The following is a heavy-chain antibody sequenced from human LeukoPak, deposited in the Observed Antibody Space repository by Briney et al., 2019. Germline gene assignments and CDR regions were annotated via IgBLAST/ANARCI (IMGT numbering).Heavy chain of an antibody. CDR2: INPNSGGT. CDR3: ARAKDIVVVVAANWFDP. V-gene: IGHV1-2*02. J-gene: IGHJ5*02. Sequence: ASVKVSCTASGYTFTGYYMHWVRQAPGQGLEWMGWINPNSGGTNYAQKFQGRVTMTRDTSISTAYMELSRLRSDDTAVYYCARAKDIVVVVAANWFDPWGRGTLVTVSS. CDR1: GYTFTGYY. D-gene: IGHD2-15*01.